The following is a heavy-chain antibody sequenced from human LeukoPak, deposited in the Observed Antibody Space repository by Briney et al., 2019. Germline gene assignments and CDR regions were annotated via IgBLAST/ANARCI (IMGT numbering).Heavy chain of an antibody. CDR1: GGSISSYY. V-gene: IGHV4-59*01. Sequence: PSETLSLTCTVSGGSISSYYWSWIRQPPGKGLEGGGYIYYSGSTNYTPSLKSRVTISVDTSKHPFSLKLSSVTAADTAVYYCARGMSYYDSSGIRRYYFDYWGQGTLVTVSS. J-gene: IGHJ4*02. CDR3: ARGMSYYDSSGIRRYYFDY. D-gene: IGHD3-22*01. CDR2: IYYSGST.